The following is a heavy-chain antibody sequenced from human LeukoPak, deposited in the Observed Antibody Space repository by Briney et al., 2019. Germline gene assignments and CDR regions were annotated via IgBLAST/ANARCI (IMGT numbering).Heavy chain of an antibody. CDR2: INPSGGST. CDR1: GYTFTSYY. Sequence: ASVKVSCKASGYTFTSYYMHWVRQAPGQGLEWRGIINPSGGSTSYAKKFQGRVTMTRDTSTSTVYMELSSLRSEDTAVYYCARNTYYYDSGLSSWGQGTLVTVSS. J-gene: IGHJ5*02. D-gene: IGHD3-22*01. CDR3: ARNTYYYDSGLSS. V-gene: IGHV1-46*01.